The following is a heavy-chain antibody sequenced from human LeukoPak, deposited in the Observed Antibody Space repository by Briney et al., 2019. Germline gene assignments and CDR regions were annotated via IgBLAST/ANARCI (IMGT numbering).Heavy chain of an antibody. CDR3: ARWYWFLDY. D-gene: IGHD2-8*02. V-gene: IGHV4-61*02. Sequence: SQTLSLTCTVSGGSISSGSYCWSWIRQPAGKGLEWIGGIYTSGSTNYDPSLKSRVTISVDTSRNQFSLKLSSVTAADTAVYYCARWYWFLDYWGQGTLVTVSS. J-gene: IGHJ4*02. CDR2: IYTSGST. CDR1: GGSISSGSYC.